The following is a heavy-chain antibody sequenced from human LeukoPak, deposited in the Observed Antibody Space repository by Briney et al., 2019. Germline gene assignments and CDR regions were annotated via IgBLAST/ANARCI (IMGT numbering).Heavy chain of an antibody. CDR1: GATFNNSA. CDR2: IMPLFGTA. CDR3: ARDVHGDYGSGWFGP. Sequence: SVKVSCKTSGATFNNSAISWVRQAPGQGLEWLGGIMPLFGTAGYAQKFQGRVTITKDESTRTVYLELTSLTSDDTAVYYCARDVHGDYGSGWFGPWGQGTLVSVSS. J-gene: IGHJ5*02. D-gene: IGHD4-17*01. V-gene: IGHV1-69*05.